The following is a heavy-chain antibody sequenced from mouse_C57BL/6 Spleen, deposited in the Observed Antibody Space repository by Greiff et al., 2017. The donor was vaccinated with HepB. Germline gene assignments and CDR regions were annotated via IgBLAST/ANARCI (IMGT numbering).Heavy chain of an antibody. Sequence: QVQLQQSGAELMKPGASVKLSCKATGYTFTGYWIGWVKQRPGHGLEWIGEILPGSGSTNYNEKFKGKATFTADTSSNTAYMQLSSLTTEDSAIYYCARGRYSNYVSYWYFDVWGTGTTVTVSS. J-gene: IGHJ1*03. CDR2: ILPGSGST. V-gene: IGHV1-9*01. CDR3: ARGRYSNYVSYWYFDV. CDR1: GYTFTGYW. D-gene: IGHD2-5*01.